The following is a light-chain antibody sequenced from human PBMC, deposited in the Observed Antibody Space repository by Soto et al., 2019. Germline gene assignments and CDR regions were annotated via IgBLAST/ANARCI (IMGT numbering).Light chain of an antibody. V-gene: IGKV4-1*01. J-gene: IGKJ4*01. CDR3: QPFYRNTL. CDR1: QSLLDSSDNKNY. Sequence: DIVMTQSPDSLAVSLGERATINCKSSQSLLDSSDNKNYLAWYQHKPGQPPKLLIYWASTPASGVPDRFRAGGAGTDYRLTHRSLQRDDVTVYYFQPFYRNTLFRGGTKVEIK. CDR2: WAS.